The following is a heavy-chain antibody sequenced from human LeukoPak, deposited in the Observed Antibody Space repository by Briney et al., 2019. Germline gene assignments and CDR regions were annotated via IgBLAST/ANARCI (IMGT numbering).Heavy chain of an antibody. Sequence: GSLKPSLATSGINFNNLVNRLVPQASGKGLGLGSVFFVGGASTLYADSVKGRFTISGDTSKNTLYLQMNGLRAEDTAVYFCAKECDYSPGHKFDLWGQGTLVTVSS. D-gene: IGHD4-11*01. CDR2: FFVGGAST. V-gene: IGHV3-23*01. CDR3: AKECDYSPGHKFDL. CDR1: GINFNNLV. J-gene: IGHJ4*02.